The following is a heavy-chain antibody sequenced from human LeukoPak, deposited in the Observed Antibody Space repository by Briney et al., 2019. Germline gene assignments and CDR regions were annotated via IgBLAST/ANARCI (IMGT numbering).Heavy chain of an antibody. CDR3: ARGPPYDDILTGERKYNWFDP. CDR1: GGSIRSYY. J-gene: IGHJ5*02. D-gene: IGHD3-9*01. Sequence: SETLSLTCSVSGGSIRSYYWSWIRQPPGKGLEWIGYTYSSGSTNYNPSLKSRVTISVDTSKNQFSLKLSSVTAADTAVYYCARGPPYDDILTGERKYNWFDPWGQGTLVTVSS. CDR2: TYSSGST. V-gene: IGHV4-59*12.